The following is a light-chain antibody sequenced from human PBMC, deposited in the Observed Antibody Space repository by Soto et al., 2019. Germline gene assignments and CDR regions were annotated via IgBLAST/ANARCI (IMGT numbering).Light chain of an antibody. Sequence: EIVLTQSPGTLSLSPGERATLSCRASQSVTSNYLAWYQQKPGQAPRLLIYAASRRATGIPDRFSGSGSGTDFALTISRMEPADFAVYYCLHYGSFPKPFGQGTKVDIK. CDR1: QSVTSNY. CDR2: AAS. V-gene: IGKV3-20*01. J-gene: IGKJ1*01. CDR3: LHYGSFPKP.